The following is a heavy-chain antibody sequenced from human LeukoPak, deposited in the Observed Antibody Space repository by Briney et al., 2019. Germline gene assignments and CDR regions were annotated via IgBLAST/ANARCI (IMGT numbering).Heavy chain of an antibody. Sequence: SETLSLTCTVSGGSIRSSYYYWGWIRQPPGKGLEWIGSIYDSGSTYYNPSLKSRVSISVDTSKNQFSLKLSSVTAADTAMYYCARHPVAAAGTVWFDPWGQGTLVTVSS. J-gene: IGHJ5*02. CDR2: IYDSGST. D-gene: IGHD6-13*01. CDR1: GGSIRSSYYY. V-gene: IGHV4-39*01. CDR3: ARHPVAAAGTVWFDP.